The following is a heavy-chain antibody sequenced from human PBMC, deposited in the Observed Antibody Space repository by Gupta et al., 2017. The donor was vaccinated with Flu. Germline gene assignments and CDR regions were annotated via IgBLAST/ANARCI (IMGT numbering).Heavy chain of an antibody. Sequence: RQAPGQGLEWMGGILPIFGTTNYAQKFLGRVTISADESATTGYMELSSLRSEDTAVYYCARAILASRPVGSNNYYYYQLDVWGQGTTVTVSS. D-gene: IGHD6-6*01. J-gene: IGHJ6*02. CDR2: ILPIFGTT. V-gene: IGHV1-69*01. CDR3: ARAILASRPVGSNNYYYYQLDV.